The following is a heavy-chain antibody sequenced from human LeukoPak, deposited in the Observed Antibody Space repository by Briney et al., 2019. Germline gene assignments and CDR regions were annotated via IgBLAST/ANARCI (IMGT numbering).Heavy chain of an antibody. CDR3: AKRESDSSAYPMYPIDY. CDR2: ISASGGTT. D-gene: IGHD3-22*01. V-gene: IGHV3-23*01. J-gene: IGHJ4*02. Sequence: GGSLRLSCEVSGFTFRHYAMTWVRQAPGKGLDWVAVISASGGTTYYADSVEGRFTISRDNSRNTLYLQMNSLKVDDTAVYYCAKRESDSSAYPMYPIDYWGQGTLVTVS. CDR1: GFTFRHYA.